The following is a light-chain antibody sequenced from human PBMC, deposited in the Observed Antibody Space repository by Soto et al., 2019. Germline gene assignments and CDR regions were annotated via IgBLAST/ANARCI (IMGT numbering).Light chain of an antibody. CDR1: SSDVGGYNY. CDR3: SSYAGSTNV. V-gene: IGLV2-8*01. J-gene: IGLJ1*01. CDR2: EVN. Sequence: QSVLTRPPSASGSPGQSVAISCTGTSSDVGGYNYVSWYQQHPGKAPKLMIYEVNKRPSGVHDRFSGSKSGNTASLTVSGLQAEDEADYYCSSYAGSTNVFGTGTKATV.